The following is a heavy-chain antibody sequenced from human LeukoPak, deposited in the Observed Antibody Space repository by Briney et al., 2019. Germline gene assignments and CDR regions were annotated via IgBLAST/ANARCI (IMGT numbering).Heavy chain of an antibody. V-gene: IGHV4-59*01. Sequence: PSETLSLTCTVSGGPISSYYWSWIRQPPGKGLEWIGYIYYSGSTNYNPSLKSRVTISVDTSKNQFSLKLSSVTAADTAVYYCARVPAYSSGWYPYYFDYWGQGTLVTVSS. CDR3: ARVPAYSSGWYPYYFDY. J-gene: IGHJ4*02. CDR1: GGPISSYY. CDR2: IYYSGST. D-gene: IGHD6-19*01.